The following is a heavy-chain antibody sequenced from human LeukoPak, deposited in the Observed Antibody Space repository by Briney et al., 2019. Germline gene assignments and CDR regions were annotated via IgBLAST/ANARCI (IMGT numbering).Heavy chain of an antibody. V-gene: IGHV1-2*02. D-gene: IGHD3-10*01. CDR1: GYTFIGYY. CDR2: INPNSGGT. CDR3: ARDTRHYYGSGTYYNFLDY. Sequence: ASVKVSCKASGYTFIGYYMHWVRQAPGQGLEWMGWINPNSGGTNYAQQFQGRVTMTRDTSISTAYMELSRLRSDDTAVFYCARDTRHYYGSGTYYNFLDYWGQGTLVTVSS. J-gene: IGHJ4*02.